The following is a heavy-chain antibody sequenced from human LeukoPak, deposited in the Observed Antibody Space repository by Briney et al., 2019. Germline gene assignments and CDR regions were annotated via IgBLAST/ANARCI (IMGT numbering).Heavy chain of an antibody. CDR1: GYTFTDYY. CDR2: INPNSGGT. V-gene: IGHV1-2*02. D-gene: IGHD3-10*01. J-gene: IGHJ5*02. Sequence: GASVKVSCKASGYTFTDYYMHWVRQAPGQGLEWMGWINPNSGGTNYAQKVQDRVTMTRDTSINTAYMELSRLRSDDTAVYYCARDGMVWFGETTDERPAKNWFDPWGQGTLVTVSS. CDR3: ARDGMVWFGETTDERPAKNWFDP.